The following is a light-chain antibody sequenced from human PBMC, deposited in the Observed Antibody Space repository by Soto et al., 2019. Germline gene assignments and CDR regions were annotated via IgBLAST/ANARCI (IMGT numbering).Light chain of an antibody. J-gene: IGKJ3*01. CDR3: QQYGTSPLT. CDR1: QSVGSTY. CDR2: GVS. Sequence: EIVLTQSPGTLSLSPGERATPSCRASQSVGSTYLAWYQQKPGQAPKLLIYGVSSRATGIPDRFSGSGSGTDFTLTIDRLEPEDFAVYYCQQYGTSPLTFGPGTKVDI. V-gene: IGKV3-20*01.